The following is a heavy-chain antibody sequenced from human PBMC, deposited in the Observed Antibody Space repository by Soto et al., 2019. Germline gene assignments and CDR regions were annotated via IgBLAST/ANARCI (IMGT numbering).Heavy chain of an antibody. CDR2: IYYSGST. Sequence: SETLSLTCTVSGGSITGDGYYWSWICQHPGKGLEWIGYIYYSGSTYYNPSLESRGIISVDTSKNQFSLKLSSVTAADTAVYYCARGRGDGYNFLFHWFDPWGQGTLVTVSS. CDR3: ARGRGDGYNFLFHWFDP. J-gene: IGHJ5*02. CDR1: GGSITGDGYY. V-gene: IGHV4-31*03. D-gene: IGHD5-12*01.